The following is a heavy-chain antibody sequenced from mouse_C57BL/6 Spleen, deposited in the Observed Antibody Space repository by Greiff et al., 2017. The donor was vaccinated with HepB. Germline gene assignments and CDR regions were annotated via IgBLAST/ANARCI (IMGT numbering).Heavy chain of an antibody. J-gene: IGHJ3*01. CDR1: GYTFTSYW. CDR2: IDPSDSYT. V-gene: IGHV1-69*01. D-gene: IGHD1-1*01. Sequence: QVQLQQPGAELVMPGASVKLSCKASGYTFTSYWMHWVKQRPGQGLEWIGEIDPSDSYTNYNQKFKGKSTLTVDKSSSTAYMQLSSLTSEDSAVYYCAREYYGSSSYWGQGTLVTVSA. CDR3: AREYYGSSSY.